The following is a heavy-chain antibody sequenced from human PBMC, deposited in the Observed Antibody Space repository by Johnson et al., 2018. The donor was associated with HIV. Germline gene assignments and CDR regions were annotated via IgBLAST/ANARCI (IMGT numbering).Heavy chain of an antibody. V-gene: IGHV3-30-3*01. Sequence: QVQLVESGGGVVQPGRSLRLSCAASGFTFSSYAMHWVRQAPGKGLEWVAVISYDGTNRYYADSVKGRFTISRHNSKNTLYLQMNSLRPEDTAVYYWAREGNQLLGGDAFDIWGQGTMVTVSS. CDR1: GFTFSSYA. J-gene: IGHJ3*02. D-gene: IGHD2-2*01. CDR3: AREGNQLLGGDAFDI. CDR2: ISYDGTNR.